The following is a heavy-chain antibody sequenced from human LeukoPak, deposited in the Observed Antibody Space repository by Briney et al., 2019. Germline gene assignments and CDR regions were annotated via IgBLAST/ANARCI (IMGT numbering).Heavy chain of an antibody. D-gene: IGHD6-25*01. Sequence: GGSLTLSCAASGFTFSSYSMNWVRQDPGKGLEWVSYISSSSSTIYYADSVKGRFTIYRDNAKNSLYPQMNSLRAEDTAVYYCARDTRLPTRLFDYWGQGTLVTVSS. V-gene: IGHV3-48*04. CDR1: GFTFSSYS. CDR3: ARDTRLPTRLFDY. J-gene: IGHJ4*02. CDR2: ISSSSSTI.